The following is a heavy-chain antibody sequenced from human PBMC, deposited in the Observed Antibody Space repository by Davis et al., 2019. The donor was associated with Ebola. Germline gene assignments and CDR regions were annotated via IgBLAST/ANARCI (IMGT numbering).Heavy chain of an antibody. CDR3: ARGTTVIYYYYYGMDV. J-gene: IGHJ6*02. D-gene: IGHD4-17*01. V-gene: IGHV4-34*01. CDR1: GGTFIDYY. Sequence: SETLSLTCAVYGGTFIDYYWSWIRQPPGKGLEWIGEINHSGSTNYNPSLKSRVTISVDTSKNQFSLKLSSVTAADTAVYYCARGTTVIYYYYYGMDVWGQGTTVTVSS. CDR2: INHSGST.